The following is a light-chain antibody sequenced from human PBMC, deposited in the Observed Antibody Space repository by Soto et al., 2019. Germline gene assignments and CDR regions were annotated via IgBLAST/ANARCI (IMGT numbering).Light chain of an antibody. Sequence: EIVLTQSPGTLSLSPGESATLSCRASQSVSSNSLAWYRRKPGQPPSLLIYGTSTRATDIPRRFSGSGSGTDCTLTITMLEPEDFAVYLFHQYGDSPPTFGQGTKVEVK. CDR3: HQYGDSPPT. CDR2: GTS. CDR1: QSVSSNS. V-gene: IGKV3-20*01. J-gene: IGKJ1*01.